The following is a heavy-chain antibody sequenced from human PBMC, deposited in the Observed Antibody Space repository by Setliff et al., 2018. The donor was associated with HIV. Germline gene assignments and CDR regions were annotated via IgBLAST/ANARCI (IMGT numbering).Heavy chain of an antibody. J-gene: IGHJ3*02. CDR1: GGSINNYY. V-gene: IGHV4-59*01. Sequence: SETLSLTCTVSGGSINNYYWSWIRQPPGKGLEYIGYIYTNGGTNYNPSLKSRVTISVDTSKNQFSLRLSSVTAADTAVYYCARPLSTSYNFWGDAFAIWGQGKMVTVSS. CDR3: ARPLSTSYNFWGDAFAI. CDR2: IYTNGGT. D-gene: IGHD3-3*01.